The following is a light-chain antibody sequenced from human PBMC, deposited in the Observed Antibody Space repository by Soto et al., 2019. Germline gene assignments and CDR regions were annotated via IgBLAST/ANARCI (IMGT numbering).Light chain of an antibody. CDR2: AAS. V-gene: IGKV1-27*01. Sequence: DIQMTQSPSSLSASVGDRVTITCRASQDISNYLAWYQQKPGKVPKLLIFAASTLHSGVPSRFSGSGSGTDFTLTIRSLQPEDVAAYYCQKYASAPLTFGGGPKVEIK. CDR3: QKYASAPLT. J-gene: IGKJ4*01. CDR1: QDISNY.